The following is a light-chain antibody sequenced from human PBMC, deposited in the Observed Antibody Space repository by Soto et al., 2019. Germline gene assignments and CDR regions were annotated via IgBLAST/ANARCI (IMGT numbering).Light chain of an antibody. CDR1: NSNVGIGY. J-gene: IGLJ1*01. CDR2: KTN. CDR3: AAWDDSLHSYV. Sequence: QSVLTQPPSVSGAPGQRVTISCTGKNSNVGIGYVYWYQQFPGSAPKLLIYKTNQRPSGVPDRFSGSKSGTSASLAISELRTEDEADYYCAAWDDSLHSYVFGTGTKVTVL. V-gene: IGLV1-47*01.